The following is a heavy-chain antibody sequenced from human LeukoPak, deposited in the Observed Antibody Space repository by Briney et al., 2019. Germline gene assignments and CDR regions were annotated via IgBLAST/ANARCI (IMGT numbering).Heavy chain of an antibody. CDR1: GGSISSYY. V-gene: IGHV4-4*07. CDR2: IYTSGST. J-gene: IGHJ5*02. CDR3: ARDGSGSYYSWFDP. Sequence: SETLSLTCTVSGGSISSYYGSWIRQPAGKGLEWIGRIYTSGSTNYNPSLKSRVTMSVDTSKNQFSLKLSSVTAADTAVYYCARDGSGSYYSWFDPWGQGTLVTVSS. D-gene: IGHD1-26*01.